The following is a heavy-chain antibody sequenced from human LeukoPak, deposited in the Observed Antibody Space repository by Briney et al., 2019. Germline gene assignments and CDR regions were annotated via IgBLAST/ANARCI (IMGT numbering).Heavy chain of an antibody. D-gene: IGHD5-18*01. V-gene: IGHV4-59*01. CDR3: ARVKSPCGYSYEGYYFDY. J-gene: IGHJ4*02. CDR2: IYYSGST. Sequence: SETLSLTCTVSGGSISSYYWSWIRQPPGKGLEWIGYIYYSGSTNYNPSLKSRVTISVDTSKNQFSLKLSSVTAADTAVYYCARVKSPCGYSYEGYYFDYWGQGTLVTVSS. CDR1: GGSISSYY.